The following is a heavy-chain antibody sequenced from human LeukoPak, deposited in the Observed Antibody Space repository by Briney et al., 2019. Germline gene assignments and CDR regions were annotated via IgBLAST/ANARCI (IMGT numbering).Heavy chain of an antibody. J-gene: IGHJ4*02. D-gene: IGHD6-6*01. CDR3: ARSLYGSSPNPYYFDY. V-gene: IGHV4-59*12. CDR2: ISYSGTT. CDR1: GASISSYF. Sequence: SETLSLTCTVSGASISSYFWSWIRQPSGRGLEWIGYISYSGTTNFSPSLKGRVTISVDTSKNHFSLKLSSVTAADTAMYYCARSLYGSSPNPYYFDYWGQGTLVTVSS.